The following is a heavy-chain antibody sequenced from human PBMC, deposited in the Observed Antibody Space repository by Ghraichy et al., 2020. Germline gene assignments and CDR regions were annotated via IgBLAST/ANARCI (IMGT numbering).Heavy chain of an antibody. CDR2: IYYSGST. CDR3: ASQTGRYCSSTSCYGGGDYYYYYMDV. D-gene: IGHD2-2*01. Sequence: SETLSLTCTVSGGSISSYYWSWIRQPPGKGLEWIGYIYYSGSTNYNPSLKSRVTISVDTSKNQFSLKLSSVTAADTAVYYCASQTGRYCSSTSCYGGGDYYYYYMDVWGKGTTVTVSS. V-gene: IGHV4-59*08. J-gene: IGHJ6*03. CDR1: GGSISSYY.